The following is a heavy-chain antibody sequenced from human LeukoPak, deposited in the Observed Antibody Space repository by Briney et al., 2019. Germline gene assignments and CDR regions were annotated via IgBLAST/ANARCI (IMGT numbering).Heavy chain of an antibody. V-gene: IGHV4-59*11. Sequence: PSETLSLTCTVSGGSTSSHYWSWIRQPPGQGLEWIGYIYYSGSTNYNPSLKSRVTISVDTSKNQFSLKLSSVTAADTAVYYCARGRDDYDFWSGYSYYMDVWGKGTTVTVSS. CDR1: GGSTSSHY. D-gene: IGHD3-3*01. CDR2: IYYSGST. J-gene: IGHJ6*03. CDR3: ARGRDDYDFWSGYSYYMDV.